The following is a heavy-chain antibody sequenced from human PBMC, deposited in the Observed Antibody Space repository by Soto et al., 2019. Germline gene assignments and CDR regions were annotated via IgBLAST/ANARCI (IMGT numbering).Heavy chain of an antibody. CDR1: GFTFSDYW. D-gene: IGHD3-22*01. CDR3: AKHYYDSSGYYRPSYYYYYGMDV. CDR2: IKRDGSTT. J-gene: IGHJ6*02. Sequence: GGSLRLSCAASGFTFSDYWMHWVRQAPGKGLEWVSRIKRDGSTTNYADSVKGRFTISRDNSKNTLYLQMNSLRAEDTAVYYCAKHYYDSSGYYRPSYYYYYGMDVWGQGTKVTVSS. V-gene: IGHV3-74*01.